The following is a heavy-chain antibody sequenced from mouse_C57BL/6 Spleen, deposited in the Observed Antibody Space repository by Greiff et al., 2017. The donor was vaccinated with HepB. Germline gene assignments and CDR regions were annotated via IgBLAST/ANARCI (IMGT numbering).Heavy chain of an antibody. CDR2: IYPGDGDT. CDR3: ARSLTTVDAMDY. J-gene: IGHJ4*01. D-gene: IGHD1-1*01. V-gene: IGHV1-82*01. CDR1: GYAFSSSW. Sequence: VQLQQSGPELVKPGASVKISCKASGYAFSSSWMNWVKQRPGKGLEWIGRIYPGDGDTNYNGKFKGKATLTADKSSSTAYMQLSSLTSEDSAVYFCARSLTTVDAMDYWGQGTSVTVSS.